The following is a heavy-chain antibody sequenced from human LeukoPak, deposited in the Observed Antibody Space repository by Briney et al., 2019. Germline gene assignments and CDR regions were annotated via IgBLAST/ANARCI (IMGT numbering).Heavy chain of an antibody. J-gene: IGHJ4*02. V-gene: IGHV4-34*01. CDR2: INHSGST. CDR1: GGSFSGYY. CDR3: ARHSGRGYSYGYSY. D-gene: IGHD5-18*01. Sequence: SETLSLTCAVYGGSFSGYYWSWIRQPPGKGLEWIGEINHSGSTNYNPSLKSRVTISVDTSKNQFSLKLSSVTAADTAVYYCARHSGRGYSYGYSYWGQGTLVTVSS.